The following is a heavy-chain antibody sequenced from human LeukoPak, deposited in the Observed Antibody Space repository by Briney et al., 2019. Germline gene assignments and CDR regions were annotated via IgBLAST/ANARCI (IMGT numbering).Heavy chain of an antibody. V-gene: IGHV4-59*01. CDR2: FYYSGST. J-gene: IGHJ4*02. Sequence: SETLSLTCTVPGGSITSYYWNWIRQPPGKGLEWIGYFYYSGSTNYNPSLKSRVTISGDTSKNQFSLKLSSVTAADTAVYYCARGYCRGGSCPTFDYWGQGTLVTVSS. D-gene: IGHD2-15*01. CDR3: ARGYCRGGSCPTFDY. CDR1: GGSITSYY.